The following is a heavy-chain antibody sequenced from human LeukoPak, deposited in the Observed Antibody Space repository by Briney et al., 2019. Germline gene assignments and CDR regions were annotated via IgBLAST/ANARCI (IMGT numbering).Heavy chain of an antibody. CDR2: IKGDGHEK. CDR1: GFTFSSYW. D-gene: IGHD3-10*01. Sequence: GGSLRLSCAASGFTFSSYWMSWVRQAPGKGHEWVANIKGDGHEKNYVDSVKGRFSISRDNARNSLYLQMDSLRAEDTAVYYCAKEGAYPIITYDSWGQGALVTVSS. CDR3: AKEGAYPIITYDS. V-gene: IGHV3-7*01. J-gene: IGHJ5*01.